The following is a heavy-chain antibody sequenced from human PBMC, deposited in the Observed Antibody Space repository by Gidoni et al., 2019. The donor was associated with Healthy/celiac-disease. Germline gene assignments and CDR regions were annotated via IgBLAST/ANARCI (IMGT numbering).Heavy chain of an antibody. V-gene: IGHV4-59*01. Sequence: QVQLQESGPGLVKPSEPLSLTCTFSGGSISRYYWSWIRQPPGKGLEWIGYIYYSGSTNYNPSLKSRVTISVDTSKNQFSLKLSSVTAADTAVYYCARGNGDLDYWGQGTLVTVSS. CDR2: IYYSGST. CDR1: GGSISRYY. D-gene: IGHD4-17*01. J-gene: IGHJ4*02. CDR3: ARGNGDLDY.